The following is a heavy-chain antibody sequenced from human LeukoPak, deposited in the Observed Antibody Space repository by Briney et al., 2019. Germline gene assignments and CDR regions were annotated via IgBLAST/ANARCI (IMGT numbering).Heavy chain of an antibody. V-gene: IGHV1-69*06. CDR3: ARAYSSGWLSYFDY. D-gene: IGHD6-19*01. Sequence: ASVKVSCKASGGTFSSYAISWVRQAPGQGLEWMGGIIPIFGTANYAQKFQGRVTITADKSTSTAYMELSSLRSEDTAVYYCARAYSSGWLSYFDYWGQGTLVTVSS. CDR1: GGTFSSYA. J-gene: IGHJ4*02. CDR2: IIPIFGTA.